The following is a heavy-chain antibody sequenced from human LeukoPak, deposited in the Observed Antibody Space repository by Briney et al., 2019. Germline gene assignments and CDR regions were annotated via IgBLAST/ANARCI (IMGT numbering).Heavy chain of an antibody. V-gene: IGHV3-30*02. J-gene: IGHJ4*02. Sequence: SGGSLRLSCAASGFTFSTYWMSWVRQAPGKGLEWVAFIRYDGSNKYYADSVKGRFTISRDNSKNTLYLQMNSLRAEDTAVYYCAKPSGVIVVVPAAAIPPDYWGQGTLVTVSS. CDR2: IRYDGSNK. CDR3: AKPSGVIVVVPAAAIPPDY. D-gene: IGHD2-2*01. CDR1: GFTFSTYW.